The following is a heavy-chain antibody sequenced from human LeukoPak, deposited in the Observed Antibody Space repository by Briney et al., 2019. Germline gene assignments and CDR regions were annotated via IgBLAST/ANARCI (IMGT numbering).Heavy chain of an antibody. J-gene: IGHJ6*02. V-gene: IGHV3-66*02. CDR1: GFTVSSNY. D-gene: IGHD6-13*01. CDR3: ARDLHWGIAAAGTLYYYGMDV. Sequence: GGSLRLSCAASGFTVSSNYMSWVRQAPGKGLEWVSVIYSGGSGGSTYYAESVKGRFTISRDNSKNTLYLQMNSLRAEDTAVYYCARDLHWGIAAAGTLYYYGMDVWGQGTTVTVSS. CDR2: IYSGGSGGST.